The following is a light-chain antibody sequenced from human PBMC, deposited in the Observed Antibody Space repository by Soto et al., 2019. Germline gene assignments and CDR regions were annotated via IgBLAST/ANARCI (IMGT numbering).Light chain of an antibody. CDR2: GAS. V-gene: IGKV1-33*01. CDR3: QHYYTFPYT. Sequence: DIQMTQSPSSLSASVGDRVTITCQASQDITTFLNWYQQKPGQAPKLLIYGASSLETGVPSRFSGSGSGTDFTFIITSLQPEDIATYYCQHYYTFPYTFGQGTKLEIK. CDR1: QDITTF. J-gene: IGKJ2*01.